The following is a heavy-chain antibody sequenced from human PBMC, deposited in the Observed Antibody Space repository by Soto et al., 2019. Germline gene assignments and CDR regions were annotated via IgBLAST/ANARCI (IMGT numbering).Heavy chain of an antibody. D-gene: IGHD2-21*02. V-gene: IGHV3-23*01. Sequence: EVQLLESGGGLVQPGGSLRLSCVASGFSITSFAMSWVRQAPGKGLEWASAISASGGSTYADSVKGRFTISRDNSKNTLYLQMNSLRVEDTAVYYCAKGFIRDCGGDCTVDTWGQGTLVTVSS. CDR1: GFSITSFA. J-gene: IGHJ5*02. CDR3: AKGFIRDCGGDCTVDT. CDR2: ISASGGST.